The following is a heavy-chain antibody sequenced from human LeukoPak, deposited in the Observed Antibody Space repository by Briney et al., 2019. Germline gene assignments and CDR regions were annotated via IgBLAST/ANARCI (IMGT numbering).Heavy chain of an antibody. J-gene: IGHJ4*02. CDR2: IKSKTDGGTT. CDR1: GFTFSNAW. Sequence: PGGSLRLSCAASGFTFSNAWMSWVRQAPGKGLEWVGRIKSKTDGGTTDYAAPVKGRFTISRDDSKNTLYLQMNSLKTEDTAVYYCTTDLVDTAMVWGYYFDYWGQGTLVTVSS. V-gene: IGHV3-15*01. D-gene: IGHD5-18*01. CDR3: TTDLVDTAMVWGYYFDY.